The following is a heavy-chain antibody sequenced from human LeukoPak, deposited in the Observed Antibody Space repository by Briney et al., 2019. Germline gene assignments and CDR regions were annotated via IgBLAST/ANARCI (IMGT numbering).Heavy chain of an antibody. V-gene: IGHV4-34*01. CDR2: INHSGST. J-gene: IGHJ6*02. Sequence: SETLSLTCAVYGGSFSGYYWSWIRQPPGKGLERIGEINHSGSTNYNPSLKSRVTISVDTSKNQFSLKLSSVTAADTAVYYCARDLRFFGYSYGSQRDYYYGMDVWGQGTTVTVSS. CDR1: GGSFSGYY. CDR3: ARDLRFFGYSYGSQRDYYYGMDV. D-gene: IGHD5-18*01.